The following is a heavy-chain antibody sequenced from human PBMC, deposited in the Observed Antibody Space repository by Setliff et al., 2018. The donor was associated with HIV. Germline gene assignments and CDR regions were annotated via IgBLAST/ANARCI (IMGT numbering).Heavy chain of an antibody. CDR2: IDHRGRP. V-gene: IGHV4-34*01. Sequence: SETLSLTCGIYGGSFSDYYWSWIRQPPGKGLEWIGEIDHRGRPKYNPSLNSRVTMSVDKSRNHFSLKLRSVTAADTAVYYCAQLGMVDDFDYWGQGTLVTVS. CDR1: GGSFSDYY. CDR3: AQLGMVDDFDY. D-gene: IGHD1-1*01. J-gene: IGHJ4*02.